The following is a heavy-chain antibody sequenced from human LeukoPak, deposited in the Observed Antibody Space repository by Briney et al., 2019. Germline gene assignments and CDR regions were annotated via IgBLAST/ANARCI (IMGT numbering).Heavy chain of an antibody. J-gene: IGHJ4*02. CDR1: GFTFSSYS. CDR2: INNNGAKT. D-gene: IGHD6-13*01. Sequence: HAGGSLRLSCAASGFTFSSYSMSWVRQAPGKGLEWVSGINNNGAKTYYADFVKGRFTISRDNSKNTLYLQMNSLRDEDTALYYCAKEYTNSWFTSLNWGQGTLVTVSS. V-gene: IGHV3-23*01. CDR3: AKEYTNSWFTSLN.